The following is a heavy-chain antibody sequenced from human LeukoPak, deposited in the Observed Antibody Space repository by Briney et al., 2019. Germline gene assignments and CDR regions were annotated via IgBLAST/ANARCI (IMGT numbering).Heavy chain of an antibody. Sequence: GGSLRPYCAASGGTFSSYGMHWVRQAPGKGLEWVAVVSYDGSNKYYADSVKGRFTISRDNSKNTLYLQMNSLRAEDTAVYYCARSGGVTTTLGYWGQGTLVTVSS. D-gene: IGHD4-17*01. CDR1: GGTFSSYG. CDR2: VSYDGSNK. V-gene: IGHV3-30*03. CDR3: ARSGGVTTTLGY. J-gene: IGHJ4*02.